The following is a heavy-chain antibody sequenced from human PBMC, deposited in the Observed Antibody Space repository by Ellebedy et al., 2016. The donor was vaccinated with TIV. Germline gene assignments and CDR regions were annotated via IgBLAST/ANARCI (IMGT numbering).Heavy chain of an antibody. D-gene: IGHD3-10*01. CDR2: ISPDSGGT. CDR1: GYSFTGYY. Sequence: ASVKVSCKASGYSFTGYYLHWVRQAPGQGLEWMGWISPDSGGTKYAQKFEGRVTMTRDTSINTAYMELSRLRSDDTAVYYCARVRGSIVLDYWGQGTVVTVSS. V-gene: IGHV1-2*02. CDR3: ARVRGSIVLDY. J-gene: IGHJ4*02.